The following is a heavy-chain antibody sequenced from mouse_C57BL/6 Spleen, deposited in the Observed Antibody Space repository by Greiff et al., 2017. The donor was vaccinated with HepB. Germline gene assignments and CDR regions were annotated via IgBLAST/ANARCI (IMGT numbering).Heavy chain of an antibody. CDR1: GYTFTSYW. J-gene: IGHJ4*01. CDR3: ARSDGSSYGYYAMDY. V-gene: IGHV1-55*01. D-gene: IGHD1-1*01. CDR2: IYPGSGST. Sequence: QVQLQQPGAELVKPGASVKMSCKASGYTFTSYWITWVKQRPGQGLEWIGDIYPGSGSTNYNEKFKSKATLTVDTSSSTAYMQLSSLTSEDAAVYSCARSDGSSYGYYAMDYWGQGTSFTVSS.